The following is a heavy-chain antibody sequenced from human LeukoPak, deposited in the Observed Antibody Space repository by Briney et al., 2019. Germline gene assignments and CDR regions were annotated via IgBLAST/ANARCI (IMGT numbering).Heavy chain of an antibody. CDR1: GGSISSGGYY. J-gene: IGHJ1*01. V-gene: IGHV4-31*03. Sequence: SETLSLTCTVSGGSISSGGYYWRWIRQHPGKGLEWIGYIYYSGSTYYNPSLKSRVTISVDTSKNQFSLKLSSVTAADTAVYYCARDRGYCSGGSCYSALRFQHWGQGTLVTVSS. CDR2: IYYSGST. D-gene: IGHD2-15*01. CDR3: ARDRGYCSGGSCYSALRFQH.